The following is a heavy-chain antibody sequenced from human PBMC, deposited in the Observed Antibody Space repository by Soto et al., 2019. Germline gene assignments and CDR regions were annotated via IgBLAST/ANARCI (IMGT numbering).Heavy chain of an antibody. CDR1: VYTFTSYG. D-gene: IGHD5-18*01. J-gene: IGHJ5*02. V-gene: IGHV1-18*04. CDR2: ISAYNGNT. Sequence: ASVKVSCKASVYTFTSYGISWVRQAPGQGLEWMGWISAYNGNTVYAQKFQGRVTMTRNTSISTAYMEPSSLRSEDTAVYYCARGLNVDTAMVSQSFDPWGQGTLVTVSS. CDR3: ARGLNVDTAMVSQSFDP.